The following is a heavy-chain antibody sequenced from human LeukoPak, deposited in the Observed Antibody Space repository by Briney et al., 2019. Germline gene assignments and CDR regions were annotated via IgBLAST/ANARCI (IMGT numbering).Heavy chain of an antibody. D-gene: IGHD6-13*01. CDR1: GYTFSAYG. Sequence: EASVTVSFTASGYTFSAYGISWVRQAPGQGLEWMGWISVYNGNTNYAQKVRGRVALTTDTSTSTAYMELRSLRSDDTAVYFCARDSHIAEVAYYFDYWGQGTLVTVSS. V-gene: IGHV1-18*01. CDR2: ISVYNGNT. J-gene: IGHJ4*02. CDR3: ARDSHIAEVAYYFDY.